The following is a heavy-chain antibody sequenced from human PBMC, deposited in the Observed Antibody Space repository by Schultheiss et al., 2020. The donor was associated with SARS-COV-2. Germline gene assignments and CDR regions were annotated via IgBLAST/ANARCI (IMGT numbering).Heavy chain of an antibody. J-gene: IGHJ6*02. Sequence: SETLSLTCAVSGGSISSGGYSWSWIRQPPGKGLEWIGYIYQSGSTYYNPSLKSRVTISVDTSKNQFSLKLSSVTAADTAVYYCARRSGYYPLYYYYGMDVWGQGTTVTVSS. CDR3: ARRSGYYPLYYYYGMDV. CDR2: IYQSGST. D-gene: IGHD3-3*01. CDR1: GGSISSGGYS. V-gene: IGHV4-30-2*01.